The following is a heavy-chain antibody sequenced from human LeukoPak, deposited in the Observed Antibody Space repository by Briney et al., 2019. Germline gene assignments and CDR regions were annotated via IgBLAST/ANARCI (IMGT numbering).Heavy chain of an antibody. D-gene: IGHD5-12*01. CDR2: INNDESHT. J-gene: IGHJ3*01. V-gene: IGHV3-74*01. CDR1: GFTFSSYW. Sequence: GGSLRLSCAASGFTFSSYWMHWVRQAPGKGLVWVSRINNDESHTTYADSVKGRFTISRDNAKNTLYLQMNSLRAEDTAVYYCARVYTSGYYGGYALDVWGQGTLVTVSS. CDR3: ARVYTSGYYGGYALDV.